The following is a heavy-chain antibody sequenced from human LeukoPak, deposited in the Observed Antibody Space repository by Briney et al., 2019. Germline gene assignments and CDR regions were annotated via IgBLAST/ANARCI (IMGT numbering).Heavy chain of an antibody. J-gene: IGHJ5*02. V-gene: IGHV3-7*01. CDR1: GFTFSSYW. CDR3: ARMGGSNWNREINWFDP. Sequence: GGSLRLSCAASGFTFSSYWMSWVRQAPGKGLEWVANIKPDGSEKYYVDSVKGRFTISRDNAKNSLYLQINSLRAEDTAVYYCARMGGSNWNREINWFDPWGQGTLVTVSS. D-gene: IGHD1-1*01. CDR2: IKPDGSEK.